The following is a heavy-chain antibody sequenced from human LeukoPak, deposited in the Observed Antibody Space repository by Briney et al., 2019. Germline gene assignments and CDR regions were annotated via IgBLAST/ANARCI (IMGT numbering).Heavy chain of an antibody. CDR3: TRKYSSNWSFDY. CDR2: IYYSGST. CDR1: GGSISSYY. J-gene: IGHJ4*02. D-gene: IGHD6-13*01. V-gene: IGHV4-59*08. Sequence: SETLSLTCTVTGGSISSYYWSWIRQPAGKGLEWIGYIYYSGSTDYNPSLKSRVTISVDTSKNQFSLKLISMTAADTAVYYCTRKYSSNWSFDYWGQGTLVTVSS.